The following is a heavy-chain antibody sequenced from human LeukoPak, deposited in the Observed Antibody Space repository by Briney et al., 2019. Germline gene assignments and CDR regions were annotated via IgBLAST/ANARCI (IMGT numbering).Heavy chain of an antibody. Sequence: GGSLRLSCAASGFTFSSYGMHWVRQAPGKGLEWVAVISYDGSNKYYADSVKGRFTISRDNSKNTLYLQMNSLRAEDTAVYYCAKGMTTVTTYLPYYYGMDVWGQGTTVTVSS. CDR2: ISYDGSNK. CDR3: AKGMTTVTTYLPYYYGMDV. V-gene: IGHV3-30*18. J-gene: IGHJ6*02. CDR1: GFTFSSYG. D-gene: IGHD4-17*01.